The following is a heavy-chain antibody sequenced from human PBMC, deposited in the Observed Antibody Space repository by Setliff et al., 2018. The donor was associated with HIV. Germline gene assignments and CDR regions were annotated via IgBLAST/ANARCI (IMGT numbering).Heavy chain of an antibody. D-gene: IGHD4-17*01. Sequence: LSLTCGVSGYSISSGYYWGWIRQPPGKGLEWIGSIYHNGITFYNPSLKSRVTISVDTSQNQFSLKLSSVTAADTAIYYCARRIYGNNPYFDYWSQGTLVTVSS. CDR1: GYSISSGYY. CDR3: ARRIYGNNPYFDY. V-gene: IGHV4-38-2*01. J-gene: IGHJ4*02. CDR2: IYHNGIT.